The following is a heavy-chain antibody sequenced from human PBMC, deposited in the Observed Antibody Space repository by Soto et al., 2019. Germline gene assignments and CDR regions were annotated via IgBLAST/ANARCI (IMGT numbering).Heavy chain of an antibody. CDR1: GFTLSTYS. J-gene: IGHJ6*02. Sequence: EVQLVESGGGLVQPGGSLRLSCIASGFTLSTYSMTWVRQAPGKGLEWLSYISKSSTTINYADSVKGRFTISRENSKNSVYLEMGSLRDEDSAVYYCARDPPNFYYYGMDVWGQGTTVTVSS. CDR3: ARDPPNFYYYGMDV. CDR2: ISKSSTTI. V-gene: IGHV3-48*02.